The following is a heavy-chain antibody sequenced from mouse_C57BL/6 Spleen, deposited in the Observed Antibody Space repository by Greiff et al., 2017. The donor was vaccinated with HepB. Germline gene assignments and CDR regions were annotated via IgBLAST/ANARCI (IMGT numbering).Heavy chain of an antibody. D-gene: IGHD2-1*01. J-gene: IGHJ2*01. CDR3: ATVYGNYVGRFDY. CDR1: GYTFTSYW. Sequence: QVQLQQPGAELVRPGSSVKLSCKASGYTFTSYWMDWVKQRPGQGLEWIGNIYPSDSETHYNQKFKDKATLTVDKSSSTAYMQLSSLTSEDSAVYYCATVYGNYVGRFDYWGQGTTLTVSS. CDR2: IYPSDSET. V-gene: IGHV1-61*01.